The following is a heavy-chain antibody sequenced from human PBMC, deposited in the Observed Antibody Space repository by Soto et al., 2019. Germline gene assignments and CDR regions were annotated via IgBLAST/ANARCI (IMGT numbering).Heavy chain of an antibody. Sequence: QVQLVQSGAEVKKPGASVKVSCKASGYTFTSYAMHWVRQAPGQRREWMGWINAGNGNTKYSQKFQCRVTITRDTSASTAYMELSSLRSEDTAVYYCARSLKFDYTHYYYYYGMDVWGQGTTVTVSS. CDR1: GYTFTSYA. V-gene: IGHV1-3*01. CDR2: INAGNGNT. D-gene: IGHD4-4*01. J-gene: IGHJ6*02. CDR3: ARSLKFDYTHYYYYYGMDV.